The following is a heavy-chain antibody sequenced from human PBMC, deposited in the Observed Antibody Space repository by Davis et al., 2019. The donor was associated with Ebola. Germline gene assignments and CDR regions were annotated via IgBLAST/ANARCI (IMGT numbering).Heavy chain of an antibody. J-gene: IGHJ4*02. CDR1: GFTFSSYA. CDR2: ISGSGGST. V-gene: IGHV3-23*01. Sequence: GESLKISCAASGFTFSSYAMSWVRQAPGKGLEWVSAISGSGGSTYYADSVKGRFTISRDNAKNSLYLQMNSLRAEDTAVYYCARERYYYGSGSYYYYFDYWGQGTLVTVSS. CDR3: ARERYYYGSGSYYYYFDY. D-gene: IGHD3-10*01.